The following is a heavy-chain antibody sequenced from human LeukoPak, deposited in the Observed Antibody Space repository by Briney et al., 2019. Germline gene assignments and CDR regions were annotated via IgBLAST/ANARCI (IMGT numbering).Heavy chain of an antibody. J-gene: IGHJ4*02. D-gene: IGHD3-3*01. CDR2: TYYRSKRYN. Sequence: SQTLSLTCAISGDSVSSNSAAWNWIRQSPSRGLKWLGRTYYRSKRYNDYAVSVKSRITINPDTSKNQFSLQLNSVTPEDTAVYYCARHTITIFGVVIYDYWGQGTLVTVSS. CDR1: GDSVSSNSAA. V-gene: IGHV6-1*01. CDR3: ARHTITIFGVVIYDY.